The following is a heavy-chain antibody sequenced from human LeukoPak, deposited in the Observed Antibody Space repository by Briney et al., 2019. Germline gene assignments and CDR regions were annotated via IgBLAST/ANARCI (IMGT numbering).Heavy chain of an antibody. V-gene: IGHV3-33*06. CDR3: AKDLSSSWFEGLDN. J-gene: IGHJ4*02. CDR2: IWKDGSNK. CDR1: GFTLSTYG. Sequence: PGGSLRLSCAASGFTLSTYGMYWVRQAPGKGLEWVAVIWKDGSNKHYADSVKGRFTISRDNSKNTLDLQMNSLRAEDMAVYYCAKDLSSSWFEGLDNWGQGTLVTVSS. D-gene: IGHD6-13*01.